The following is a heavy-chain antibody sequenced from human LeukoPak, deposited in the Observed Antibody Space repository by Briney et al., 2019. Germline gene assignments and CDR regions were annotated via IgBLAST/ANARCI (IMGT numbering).Heavy chain of an antibody. CDR2: IYHSGST. D-gene: IGHD6-13*01. Sequence: SETLSLTCTVSGASISSGGSYWGWIRQPPGKGLEWIGYIYHSGSTYYNPSLKSRVTISVDRSKIQFSLKLSSVTAADTAVYYCAREEGVAAAGPFDYWGQGTLVTVSS. J-gene: IGHJ4*02. V-gene: IGHV4-30-2*01. CDR1: GASISSGGSY. CDR3: AREEGVAAAGPFDY.